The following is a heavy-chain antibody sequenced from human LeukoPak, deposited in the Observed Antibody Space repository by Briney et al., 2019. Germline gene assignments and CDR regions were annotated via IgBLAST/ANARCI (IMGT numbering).Heavy chain of an antibody. J-gene: IGHJ4*02. D-gene: IGHD2-15*01. CDR2: ISHDGSNK. CDR1: GFTFSSYA. V-gene: IGHV3-30*04. CDR3: ARSRSGGSLLGY. Sequence: QQWGALRLSCAASGFTFSSYAMHWVRQAPGKRLDWVAVISHDGSNKYYADSVKGRFTISRDNSKNTLYLQMNSLRAEDTAVYYCARSRSGGSLLGYWGQGTLVTVSS.